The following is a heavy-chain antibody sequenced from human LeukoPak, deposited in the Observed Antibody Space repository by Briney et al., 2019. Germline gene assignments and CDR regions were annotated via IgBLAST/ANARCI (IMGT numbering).Heavy chain of an antibody. CDR2: INHSGST. Sequence: SETLSLTCAVYGGSFSGYYWSWIRQPPGKGLEWIGEINHSGSTNYNPSLKSRVTISVDTSKNQFSLNLRSVSDADTAVYYCARSGYSSSLDPWGQGTLVTVSS. D-gene: IGHD6-13*01. CDR3: ARSGYSSSLDP. J-gene: IGHJ5*02. CDR1: GGSFSGYY. V-gene: IGHV4-34*01.